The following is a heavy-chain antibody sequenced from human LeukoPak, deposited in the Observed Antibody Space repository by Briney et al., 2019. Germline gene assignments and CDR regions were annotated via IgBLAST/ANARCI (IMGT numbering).Heavy chain of an antibody. CDR1: GFTFSSYA. V-gene: IGHV3-30*01. CDR2: ISYDGSNK. J-gene: IGHJ6*03. D-gene: IGHD3-3*01. CDR3: ARDFFDFWSGLGGYYYYYYMDV. Sequence: PGRSLRLSCAASGFTFSSYAMHWVRQAPGKGLEWVAVISYDGSNKYYADSVKGRFTISRDNSKNTLYLQMNSLRAEDTAVYYCARDFFDFWSGLGGYYYYYYMDVWGKGTTVTVSS.